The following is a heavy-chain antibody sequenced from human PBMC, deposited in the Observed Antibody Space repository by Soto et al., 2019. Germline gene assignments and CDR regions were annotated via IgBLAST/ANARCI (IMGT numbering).Heavy chain of an antibody. CDR1: GYTFTSYA. V-gene: IGHV1-3*01. Sequence: QVQLVQSGAEVKKPGASVKVSCKASGYTFTSYAMHWVRQAPGQRLEWMGWINAGNGNTKYSQKFQGRVTVTRDTSASTPEMELSSLRCDDTAVYYCARDKLVVVAAIQLDYWGQGTLVIVS. CDR3: ARDKLVVVAAIQLDY. J-gene: IGHJ4*02. CDR2: INAGNGNT. D-gene: IGHD2-21*02.